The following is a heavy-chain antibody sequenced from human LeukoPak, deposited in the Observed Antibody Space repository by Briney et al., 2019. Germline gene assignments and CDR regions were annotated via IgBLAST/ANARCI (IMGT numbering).Heavy chain of an antibody. CDR1: GFTFSRYA. D-gene: IGHD3-9*01. CDR2: IGGLGEST. J-gene: IGHJ6*02. CDR3: AKDRDIILTGHGMDV. V-gene: IGHV3-23*01. Sequence: PGGSLRLSCETSGFTFSRYAMTWVRQAPGKGLEWVSTIGGLGESTNYGDSVKGRFTTSRDNSKNTLYLQMNNLRAEDTAVYYCAKDRDIILTGHGMDVWGQGTTVTVSS.